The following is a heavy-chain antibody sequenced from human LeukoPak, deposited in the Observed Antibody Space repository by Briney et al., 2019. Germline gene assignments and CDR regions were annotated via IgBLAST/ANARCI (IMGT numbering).Heavy chain of an antibody. CDR2: INHSGST. CDR3: AGTLDWSFDY. V-gene: IGHV4-34*01. D-gene: IGHD3/OR15-3a*01. J-gene: IGHJ4*02. CDR1: GGSFSGYY. Sequence: SETLSLTCAVYGGSFSGYYWSWIRQPPGKGLEWIGEINHSGSTNYNPSLKSRVTISVDTSKNQFSLKLSSVTAADTAVYYCAGTLDWSFDYWGQGTLVTVSS.